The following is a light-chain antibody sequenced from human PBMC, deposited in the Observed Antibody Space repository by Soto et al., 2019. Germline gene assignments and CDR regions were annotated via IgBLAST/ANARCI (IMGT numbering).Light chain of an antibody. CDR3: QSYDSILWV. V-gene: IGLV6-57*03. CDR1: SSSIASNY. CDR2: EDN. Sequence: NFMLTQPHSVSESPGKTVTISCTRSSSSIASNYVQWYQQRPGSAPTTVIYEDNQRPSGVPDRFSGSIDSSSNSASLTISGLKTEDEADYYCQSYDSILWVFGGGTKLTV. J-gene: IGLJ3*02.